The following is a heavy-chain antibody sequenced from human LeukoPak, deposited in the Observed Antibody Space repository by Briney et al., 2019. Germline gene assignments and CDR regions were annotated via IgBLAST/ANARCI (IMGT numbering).Heavy chain of an antibody. CDR3: ARAATKPPNAFDI. V-gene: IGHV4-34*01. J-gene: IGHJ3*02. CDR2: INHSGST. Sequence: PSETLSLTCAVYGGSFSGYYWSWIRQPLGKGLEWIGEINHSGSTNYNPSLKSRVTISVDTSKNQFSLKLSSVTAADAAVYYCARAATKPPNAFDIWGQGTMVTVSS. D-gene: IGHD1-26*01. CDR1: GGSFSGYY.